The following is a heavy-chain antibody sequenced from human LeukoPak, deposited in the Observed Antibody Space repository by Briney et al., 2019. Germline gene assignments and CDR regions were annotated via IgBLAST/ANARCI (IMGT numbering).Heavy chain of an antibody. J-gene: IGHJ4*02. CDR2: ISAYNGNT. CDR1: GYTFTGYY. D-gene: IGHD3-22*01. V-gene: IGHV1-18*04. Sequence: ASVKVSCKASGYTFTGYYMHWVRQAPGQGLEWMGWISAYNGNTNYAQKLQGRVTMTTDTSTSTAYMELRSLRSDDTAVYYCANTYYYDSSGQNWGQGTLVTVSS. CDR3: ANTYYYDSSGQN.